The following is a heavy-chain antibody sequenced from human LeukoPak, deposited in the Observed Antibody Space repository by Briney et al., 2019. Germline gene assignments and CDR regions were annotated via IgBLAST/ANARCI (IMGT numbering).Heavy chain of an antibody. Sequence: PGGSLRLSCAASGFTFSSYWMSWVRQAPGKGLEWVANIKQDGSEKYYVDSVKGRFTISRDNAKSSLYLQMNSLRAEDTAVYYCARQATRSLGAFDIWGQGTMVTVSS. V-gene: IGHV3-7*01. J-gene: IGHJ3*02. CDR2: IKQDGSEK. CDR3: ARQATRSLGAFDI. CDR1: GFTFSSYW. D-gene: IGHD1-26*01.